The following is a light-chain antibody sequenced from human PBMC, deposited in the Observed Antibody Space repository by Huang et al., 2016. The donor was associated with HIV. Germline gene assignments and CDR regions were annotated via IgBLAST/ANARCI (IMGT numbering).Light chain of an antibody. CDR2: GTS. Sequence: EIVMTQSPATLSVSPGERATLSCRASQSVSTNLAWYQQNAGQAPRLLMYGTSTRATGVPARFSGSGSGTEFTLTISSLQSEEFAVYYCQQYNNWPPLTFGGGTRVEIK. CDR1: QSVSTN. CDR3: QQYNNWPPLT. V-gene: IGKV3-15*01. J-gene: IGKJ4*01.